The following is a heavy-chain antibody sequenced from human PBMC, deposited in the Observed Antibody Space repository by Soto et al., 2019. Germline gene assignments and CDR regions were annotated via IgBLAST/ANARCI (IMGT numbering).Heavy chain of an antibody. CDR3: ARGRASGSYYLLDY. CDR2: INPNSGNI. D-gene: IGHD3-10*01. J-gene: IGHJ4*02. V-gene: IGHV1-8*01. Sequence: ASVKVSCKSSGYSFTTYDINWVRQATGHGLEWMGWINPNSGNIGYAQRFQGRVTMTRDTAIRTAYMEVSSLRSDDTAVYYCARGRASGSYYLLDYWGQGTLVTVSS. CDR1: GYSFTTYD.